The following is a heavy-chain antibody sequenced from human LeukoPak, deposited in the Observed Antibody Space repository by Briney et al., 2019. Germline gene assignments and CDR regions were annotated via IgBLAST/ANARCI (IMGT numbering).Heavy chain of an antibody. J-gene: IGHJ4*02. V-gene: IGHV3-73*01. CDR3: TRLIEDCSGGSCYGPDY. Sequence: PGGSLRLSCAASGFTFNGSAMHWVRQASGKGREWVGRIRSKANSYATAYAASVKGRFTISRDDSKNTAYLQMNSLKTEDTAVYYCTRLIEDCSGGSCYGPDYWGQGTLVTVSS. D-gene: IGHD2-15*01. CDR2: IRSKANSYAT. CDR1: GFTFNGSA.